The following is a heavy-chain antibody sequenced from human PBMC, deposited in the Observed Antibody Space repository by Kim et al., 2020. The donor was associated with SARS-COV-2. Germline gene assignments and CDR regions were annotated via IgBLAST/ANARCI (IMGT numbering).Heavy chain of an antibody. V-gene: IGHV3-30*10. D-gene: IGHD3-10*01. CDR3: ATGSAGSGSYLAH. J-gene: IGHJ4*02. Sequence: HYTDSVKGRFIISRDRSNHTLYLQVNSLRVEDTAVYYCATGSAGSGSYLAHWGQGTLVTVSS.